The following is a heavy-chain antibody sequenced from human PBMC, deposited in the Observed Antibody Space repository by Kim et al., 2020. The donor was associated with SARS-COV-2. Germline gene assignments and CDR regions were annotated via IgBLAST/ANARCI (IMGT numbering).Heavy chain of an antibody. Sequence: ASVKVSCKASGYTFTSYAMHWVRQAPGQRLEWMGWINAGNGNTKYSQKFQGRVTITRDTSASTAYMELSSLRSEDTAVYYCARDLALLWFGESYLDYWGQGTLVTVSS. CDR3: ARDLALLWFGESYLDY. J-gene: IGHJ4*02. V-gene: IGHV1-3*01. CDR2: INAGNGNT. CDR1: GYTFTSYA. D-gene: IGHD3-10*01.